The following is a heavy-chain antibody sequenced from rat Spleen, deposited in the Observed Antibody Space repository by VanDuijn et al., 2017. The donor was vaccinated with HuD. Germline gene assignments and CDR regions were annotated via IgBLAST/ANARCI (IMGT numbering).Heavy chain of an antibody. CDR3: ARGGFFRF. CDR1: GFTFSIYG. J-gene: IGHJ2*01. CDR2: ISHASGVT. Sequence: EVQVVDHGGGLEQPGRSLKLSCAPSGFTFSIYGLAWVRQAPAKGLEWVASISHASGVTYYPDSVKGRFTISRDTAQNTLYLQMNSLRSEDTATYYCARGGFFRFWGQGVMVTVSS. D-gene: IGHD1-6*01. V-gene: IGHV5S13*01.